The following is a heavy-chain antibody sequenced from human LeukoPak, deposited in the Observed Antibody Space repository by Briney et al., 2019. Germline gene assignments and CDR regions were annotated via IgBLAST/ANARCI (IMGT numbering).Heavy chain of an antibody. CDR2: INPSGGRT. Sequence: VASVKVSCKASGYTFTGYYMHWVRQAPGQGLEWMGIINPSGGRTSYAQKFQGRVTMTRDTSTSTVYMELSSLRSEDTAVYYCARGKVVTMVRGVIITYFDYWGQGTLVTVSS. D-gene: IGHD3-10*01. CDR1: GYTFTGYY. CDR3: ARGKVVTMVRGVIITYFDY. V-gene: IGHV1-46*01. J-gene: IGHJ4*02.